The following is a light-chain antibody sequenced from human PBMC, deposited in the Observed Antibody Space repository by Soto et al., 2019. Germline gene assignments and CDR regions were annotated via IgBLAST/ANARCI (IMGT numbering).Light chain of an antibody. CDR1: SSDVGGYNY. CDR3: SSYTSRTTPV. CDR2: DVS. Sequence: QSALTQPRSVSGSPGQSVTISCTGTSSDVGGYNYVSWYQQHPGKAPKLMIYDVSKRPSGVPDRFSGSKSGNTASLTISGLQAEDEADYYCSSYTSRTTPVFGGGTKLTVL. V-gene: IGLV2-11*01. J-gene: IGLJ2*01.